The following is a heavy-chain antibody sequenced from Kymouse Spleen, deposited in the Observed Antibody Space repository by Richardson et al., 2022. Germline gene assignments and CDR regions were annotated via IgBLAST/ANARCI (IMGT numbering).Heavy chain of an antibody. CDR1: GFTFSSYG. CDR3: ARRLGELSLDY. J-gene: IGHJ4*02. Sequence: QVQLVESGGGVVQPGRSLRLSCAASGFTFSSYGMHWVRQAPGKGLEWVAVIWYDGSNKYYADSVKGRFTISRDNSKNTLYLQMNSLRAEDTAVYYCARRLGELSLDYWGQGTLVTVSS. D-gene: IGHD3-16*02. CDR2: IWYDGSNK. V-gene: IGHV3-33*01.